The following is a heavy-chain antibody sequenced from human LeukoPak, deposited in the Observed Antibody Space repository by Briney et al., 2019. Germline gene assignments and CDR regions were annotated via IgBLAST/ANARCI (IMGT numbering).Heavy chain of an antibody. J-gene: IGHJ6*03. D-gene: IGHD3-22*01. CDR1: GGSISTYY. Sequence: SETLSLTCTVSGGSISTYYWSWIRQPAGKGLEWIGRIYTSGSTNYNPSLKSRVTMSVDTSMNQFSLKLSSVTAADTAVYYCVRVIGAPNYYYYMDVWGKGTTVTVSS. CDR2: IYTSGST. CDR3: VRVIGAPNYYYYMDV. V-gene: IGHV4-4*07.